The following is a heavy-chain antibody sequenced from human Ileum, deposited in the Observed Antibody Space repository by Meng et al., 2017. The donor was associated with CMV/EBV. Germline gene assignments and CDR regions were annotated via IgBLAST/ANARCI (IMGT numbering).Heavy chain of an antibody. J-gene: IGHJ5*02. CDR3: ARAAARGVPVDL. Sequence: QLRLREPGPRLLQPSETLSLTCTATGGSLTSYYWTWIRQPAGKGLEWIGRIHPTGTTDDNPSLRSRVSMSLDKSKNQFSLKLTSVTAADTAVYYCARAAARGVPVDLWGQGTLVTVSS. CDR1: GGSLTSYY. V-gene: IGHV4-4*07. CDR2: IHPTGTT. D-gene: IGHD3-10*01.